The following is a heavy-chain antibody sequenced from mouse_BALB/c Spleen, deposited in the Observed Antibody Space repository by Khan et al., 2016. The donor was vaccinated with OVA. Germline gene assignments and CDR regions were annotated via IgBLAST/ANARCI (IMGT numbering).Heavy chain of an antibody. Sequence: QVQLKQSGAELARPGASVKMSCKTSGYTFTTYTLHWVKQRPGRSLEWLGYINPSNDYTNYNQKFKDKSTLTADKSSSTDYMQLSSLTSEDSAVYYCARTGQLGLRGGFTYWGQGTLVTVSA. D-gene: IGHD3-2*01. CDR2: INPSNDYT. V-gene: IGHV1-4*01. CDR1: GYTFTTYT. CDR3: ARTGQLGLRGGFTY. J-gene: IGHJ3*01.